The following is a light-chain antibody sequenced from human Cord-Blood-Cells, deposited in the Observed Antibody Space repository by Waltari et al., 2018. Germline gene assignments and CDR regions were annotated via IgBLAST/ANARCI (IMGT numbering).Light chain of an antibody. J-gene: IGLJ1*01. CDR1: SSDVRGYNY. CDR2: EVS. V-gene: IGLV2-14*01. Sequence: QSALTQPASVSVSPGQSITISCTGTSSDVRGYNYVSWYQQHPGKAPKLMIYEVSNRPSGVSNRFSGSKSGNTASLTISGLQAEDEADYYCSSYTSSSTSYVFGTGTKVTVL. CDR3: SSYTSSSTSYV.